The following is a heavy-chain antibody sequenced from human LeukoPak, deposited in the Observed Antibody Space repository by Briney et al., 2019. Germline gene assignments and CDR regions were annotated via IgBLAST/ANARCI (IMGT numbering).Heavy chain of an antibody. CDR1: GFTFSSYS. D-gene: IGHD3-3*01. CDR3: ARDSPPYDFWSGYLSGGPFDY. V-gene: IGHV3-21*01. J-gene: IGHJ4*02. Sequence: GGSLRLSCAASGFTFSSYSMNWVRQAPGKGLEWVSSISSSSSYIYYADSVKGRFTISRDNAKNSLYLQMNSLRAEDTAVYYCARDSPPYDFWSGYLSGGPFDYWGQGTLVTVSS. CDR2: ISSSSSYI.